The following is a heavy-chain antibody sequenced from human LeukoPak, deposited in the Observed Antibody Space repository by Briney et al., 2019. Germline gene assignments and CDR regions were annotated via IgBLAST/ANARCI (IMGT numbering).Heavy chain of an antibody. CDR2: IKQDGSEK. J-gene: IGHJ4*02. V-gene: IGHV3-7*01. CDR3: ARDIGGQWLVHGDY. Sequence: GGSLRLSCAASGFTFSSYWMSWVRQAPGKGLEWVANIKQDGSEKFYVDSVKGRFTISRDNAKNSLYLQMNSLRAEDTAVYYCARDIGGQWLVHGDYWGQGTLVTVSS. D-gene: IGHD6-19*01. CDR1: GFTFSSYW.